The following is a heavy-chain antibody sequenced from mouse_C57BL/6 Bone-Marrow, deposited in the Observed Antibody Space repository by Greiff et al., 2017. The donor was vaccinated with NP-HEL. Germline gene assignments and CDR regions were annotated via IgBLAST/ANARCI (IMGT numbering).Heavy chain of an antibody. J-gene: IGHJ4*01. V-gene: IGHV1-72*01. CDR3: AREGHYGKRYYYAMDY. D-gene: IGHD2-1*01. Sequence: VQLQQPGAELVKPGASVKLSCKASGFTFTSYWMHWVKQRPGRGLEWIGRIDPNSGGTKYNEKFKSKATLTVDKPSSTAYMQLSSLTSEDSAVYDCAREGHYGKRYYYAMDYWGQGTSVTVSS. CDR1: GFTFTSYW. CDR2: IDPNSGGT.